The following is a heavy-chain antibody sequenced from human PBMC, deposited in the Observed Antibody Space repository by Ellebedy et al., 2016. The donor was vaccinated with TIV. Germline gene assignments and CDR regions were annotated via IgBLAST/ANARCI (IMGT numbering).Heavy chain of an antibody. D-gene: IGHD5-18*01. CDR3: ARDGLVDTAMVNWYFDL. J-gene: IGHJ2*01. CDR1: GFTFSSYG. V-gene: IGHV3-30*03. CDR2: ISYDGSNK. Sequence: GGSLRLSXAASGFTFSSYGMHWVRQAPGKGLEWVAVISYDGSNKYYADSVKGRFTISRDNSKNTLYLQMNSLRAEDTAVYYCARDGLVDTAMVNWYFDLWGRGTLVTVSS.